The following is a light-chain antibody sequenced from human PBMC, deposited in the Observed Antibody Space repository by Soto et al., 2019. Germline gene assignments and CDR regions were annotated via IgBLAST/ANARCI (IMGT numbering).Light chain of an antibody. CDR3: QQINTFAIT. CDR2: AAS. J-gene: IGKJ5*01. V-gene: IGKV1-9*01. Sequence: DIQLTQAQSFLSASAGDRVSITCSASQAISSYLAWYQQKPGRAPKLLXXAASTLESGVPSRFSGSGSGTECSLTITILQPEDFATYYCQQINTFAITFGQGTRLETK. CDR1: QAISSY.